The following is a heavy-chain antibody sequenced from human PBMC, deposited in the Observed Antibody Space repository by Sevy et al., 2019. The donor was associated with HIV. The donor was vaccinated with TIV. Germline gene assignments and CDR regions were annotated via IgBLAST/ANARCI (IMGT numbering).Heavy chain of an antibody. CDR3: ARELSGDYYDSSGYRFFDL. CDR1: GFTFSSYG. V-gene: IGHV3-33*01. Sequence: GGSLRLSCAASGFTFSSYGMNWVRQAPGKGLEWVAVIWFDGRNQYYSESVMGRFTISRDNAKNTLYLQMNSLRAEDTAVYYCARELSGDYYDSSGYRFFDLWGRGTLVTVSS. CDR2: IWFDGRNQ. D-gene: IGHD3-22*01. J-gene: IGHJ2*01.